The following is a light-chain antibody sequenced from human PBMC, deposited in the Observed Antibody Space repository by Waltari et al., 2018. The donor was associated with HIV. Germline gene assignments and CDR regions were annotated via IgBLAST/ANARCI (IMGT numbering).Light chain of an antibody. CDR3: QTWGTVVI. V-gene: IGLV4-69*01. CDR2: INIDGSH. CDR1: SGLILNA. Sequence: QFVVTQSPSASASLGASVKLTCTLDSGLILNAIAWHQQQPGKGPRFVLKINIDGSHTKGDRIPDRFSGSSSGAERCLSSSSLQSEDEPDYYCQTWGTVVIFGGETKLTVL. J-gene: IGLJ2*01.